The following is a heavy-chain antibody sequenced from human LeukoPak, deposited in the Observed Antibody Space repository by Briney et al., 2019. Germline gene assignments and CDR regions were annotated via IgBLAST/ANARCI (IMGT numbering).Heavy chain of an antibody. V-gene: IGHV4-31*03. CDR1: GGSISSGGYY. CDR2: IYYSGST. Sequence: SETLSLTCTVSGGSISSGGYYWSWIRQHPGKGLEWIGYIYYSGSTYYNPSLKSRVTISVDTSKNQFSLKLSSVTAADTAVYYCARPYGGNPGGAFDIWGQGTMVTVSS. CDR3: ARPYGGNPGGAFDI. D-gene: IGHD4-23*01. J-gene: IGHJ3*02.